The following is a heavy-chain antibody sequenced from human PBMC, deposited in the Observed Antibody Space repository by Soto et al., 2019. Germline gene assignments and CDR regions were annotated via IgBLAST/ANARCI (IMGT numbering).Heavy chain of an antibody. D-gene: IGHD6-19*01. CDR2: INPSGGST. V-gene: IGHV1-46*03. Sequence: ASVKVSCKASGYTFTSYYMHWVRQAPGQGLEWMGIINPSGGSTSYAQKFQGRVTMTRDTSTSTVYMELSSLRSEDTAVYYCAREPGGYSSGWYYFDYWGQGTLVTVSS. J-gene: IGHJ4*02. CDR3: AREPGGYSSGWYYFDY. CDR1: GYTFTSYY.